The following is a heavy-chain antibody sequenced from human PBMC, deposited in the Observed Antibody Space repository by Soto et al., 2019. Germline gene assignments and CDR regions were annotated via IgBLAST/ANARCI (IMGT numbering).Heavy chain of an antibody. V-gene: IGHV3-74*01. CDR1: GFAFGSYW. CDR3: ARDGVAATWYFDI. J-gene: IGHJ2*01. D-gene: IGHD6-19*01. CDR2: INSDGSDT. Sequence: EVQLVESGGGLVQPGGSLRLSCAASGFAFGSYWMHWVRQAPGKGLVWVARINSDGSDTSYANSVKGRFTISRDNGKNTVSLQMNSLRDEETAVYFSARDGVAATWYFDIWGRGTLVAVSS.